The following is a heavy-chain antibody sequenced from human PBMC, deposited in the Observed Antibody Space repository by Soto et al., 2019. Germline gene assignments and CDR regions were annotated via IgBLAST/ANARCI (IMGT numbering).Heavy chain of an antibody. CDR3: ARRERYYGSPGWFDP. CDR1: GGSISSFTYY. CDR2: VYYNENT. D-gene: IGHD3-10*01. J-gene: IGHJ5*02. V-gene: IGHV4-39*01. Sequence: PSETLSLTCSVSGGSISSFTYYWGWIRQPPGKGLEWIGTVYYNENTYYNPSLKSRVTITVDTAKNQFSLNLRSVTAADTAMYFRARRERYYGSPGWFDPWGPGTLVTVS.